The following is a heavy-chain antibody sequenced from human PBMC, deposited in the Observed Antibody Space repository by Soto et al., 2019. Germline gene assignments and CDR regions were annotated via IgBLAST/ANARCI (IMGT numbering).Heavy chain of an antibody. J-gene: IGHJ6*02. Sequence: SETLSLTCTVSGGSISSYYWSWIRRPPGKGLEWIGYIYYSGSTNYNPSLKSRVTISVDTSKNQFSLKLSSVTAADTAVYYCARASSGMYGMDVWGQGTTVTVSS. CDR2: IYYSGST. V-gene: IGHV4-59*01. CDR3: ARASSGMYGMDV. D-gene: IGHD3-10*01. CDR1: GGSISSYY.